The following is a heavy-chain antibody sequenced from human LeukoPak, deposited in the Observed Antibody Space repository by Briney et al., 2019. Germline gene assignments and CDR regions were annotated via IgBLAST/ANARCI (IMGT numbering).Heavy chain of an antibody. V-gene: IGHV3-23*01. J-gene: IGHJ4*02. D-gene: IGHD1-26*01. CDR2: ISGSSGYT. CDR1: GFTFSNYA. Sequence: GGSLRLACAGSGFTFSNYAMSWVRQAPGKGLEWVSTISGSSGYTYYGDSVKGRFTISRDNSMNTLYLQMNSLGAEDTAVYYCAKSSGSSRLYPLDDWGQGTLVTVSS. CDR3: AKSSGSSRLYPLDD.